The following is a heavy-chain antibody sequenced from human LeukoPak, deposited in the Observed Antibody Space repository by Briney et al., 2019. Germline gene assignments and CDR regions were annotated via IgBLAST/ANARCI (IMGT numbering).Heavy chain of an antibody. CDR1: GYSFTSYW. CDR2: IFPGDSDT. Sequence: AGESLKISCKSSGYSFTSYWIAWGRQMPGKGLEWMGIIFPGDSDTTYSPSFEGQVTISADKSINTAYLQWSSLKASDTAMYYCATSESQTRFDFWGQGTLVTVSS. J-gene: IGHJ4*02. V-gene: IGHV5-51*01. D-gene: IGHD1/OR15-1a*01. CDR3: ATSESQTRFDF.